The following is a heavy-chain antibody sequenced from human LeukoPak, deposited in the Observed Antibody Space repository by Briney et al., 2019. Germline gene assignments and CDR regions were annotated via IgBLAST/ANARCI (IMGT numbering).Heavy chain of an antibody. Sequence: GGSLRLSCAASGFTFSSYAMTWVRQAPGKGLEWVSTIGGGGGYTFYADSVRGRFTISRDNSKNTLYLQLDSLRAEDTAVYYCAKRTPNYSPPRDFDYWGQGTLVTVSS. D-gene: IGHD1-7*01. J-gene: IGHJ4*02. CDR1: GFTFSSYA. CDR3: AKRTPNYSPPRDFDY. V-gene: IGHV3-23*01. CDR2: IGGGGGYT.